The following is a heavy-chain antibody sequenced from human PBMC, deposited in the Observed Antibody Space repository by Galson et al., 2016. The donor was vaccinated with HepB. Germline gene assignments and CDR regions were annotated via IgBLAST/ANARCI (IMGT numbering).Heavy chain of an antibody. CDR2: IKAGGSEK. CDR3: VRSTEEWYNRYYYYGMDV. V-gene: IGHV3-7*01. CDR1: GFTFSTYW. J-gene: IGHJ6*02. D-gene: IGHD1-1*01. Sequence: SLRLSCAASGFTFSTYWMNWVRQAPGKGLEWVANIKAGGSEKYYVDSVEGRFTISRDNAKNPVYLQMNNLRVEDTAVYYCVRSTEEWYNRYYYYGMDVWGQGTTVTVSS.